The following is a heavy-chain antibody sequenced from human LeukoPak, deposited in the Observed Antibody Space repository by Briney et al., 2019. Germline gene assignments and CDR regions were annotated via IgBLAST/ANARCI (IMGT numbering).Heavy chain of an antibody. Sequence: SETLSLTCAVSGYSISSGYYWGWIRQPPGKGLEWIGSIYHSGSTNYNPSLKSRVTISVDTSKNQFSLKLSSVTAADTAVYYCARAGTGYCSSTSCYLLLNWFDPWGQGALVTVSS. CDR1: GYSISSGYY. CDR2: IYHSGST. J-gene: IGHJ5*02. V-gene: IGHV4-38-2*01. D-gene: IGHD2-2*01. CDR3: ARAGTGYCSSTSCYLLLNWFDP.